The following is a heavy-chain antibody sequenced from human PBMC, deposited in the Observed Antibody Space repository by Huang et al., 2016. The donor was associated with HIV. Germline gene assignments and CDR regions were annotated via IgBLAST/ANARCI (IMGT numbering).Heavy chain of an antibody. CDR3: ARDPKYHRIGYYRQRRGIDI. J-gene: IGHJ3*02. Sequence: QIQLMQSGPELKQPGASVKVSCKASGYTFTRYGITWVRPAPGQGPVWMGWISASSGDTEDAQKVQGRVTLTTDTSTNIAYMELRSLRSDDTAKYYCARDPKYHRIGYYRQRRGIDIWGQGTMVIVSS. CDR2: ISASSGDT. CDR1: GYTFTRYG. D-gene: IGHD3-22*01. V-gene: IGHV1-18*01.